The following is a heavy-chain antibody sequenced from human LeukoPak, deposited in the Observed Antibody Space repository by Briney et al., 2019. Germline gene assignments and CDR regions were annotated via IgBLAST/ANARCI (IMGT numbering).Heavy chain of an antibody. CDR2: SHYSGST. D-gene: IGHD3-22*01. CDR3: ARSATYYYDSSGYRLDY. J-gene: IGHJ4*02. Sequence: SETLSLTCTVSGGSTSTYYWSWIRQPPGKGLEWIGYSHYSGSTNYNPSLKSRVTTSVDTSKNQFSLKLSSVTAADTAVYYCARSATYYYDSSGYRLDYWGQGTLVTVSS. V-gene: IGHV4-59*01. CDR1: GGSTSTYY.